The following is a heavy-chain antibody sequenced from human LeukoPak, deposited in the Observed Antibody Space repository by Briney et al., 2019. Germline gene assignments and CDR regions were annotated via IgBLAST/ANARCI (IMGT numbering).Heavy chain of an antibody. CDR1: GFTFSNYA. J-gene: IGHJ4*02. CDR2: ISSNGGNT. V-gene: IGHV3-64*01. CDR3: ARAGYSSGFYHDY. D-gene: IGHD5-18*01. Sequence: GGSLRLSCAASGFTFSNYAMHWVRQAPGKGLEYVSGISSNGGNTYYANSVKGRFTISRDNSKNTLYLQMGSLRAEDMAVYYCARAGYSSGFYHDYWGQGTLVTVSS.